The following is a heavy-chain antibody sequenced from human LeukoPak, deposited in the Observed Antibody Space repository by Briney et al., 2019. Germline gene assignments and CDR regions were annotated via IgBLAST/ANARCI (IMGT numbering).Heavy chain of an antibody. Sequence: GASVKVSCKASGGTFSSYAISWVRQAPGQGLEWMGGIIPIFGTANYAQKFQGRVTITADESTSTAYMEPSSLRSEDTAVYYCARGWGTNLPLDYWGQGTLVTVSS. CDR1: GGTFSSYA. J-gene: IGHJ4*02. V-gene: IGHV1-69*13. CDR3: ARGWGTNLPLDY. CDR2: IIPIFGTA. D-gene: IGHD2-8*01.